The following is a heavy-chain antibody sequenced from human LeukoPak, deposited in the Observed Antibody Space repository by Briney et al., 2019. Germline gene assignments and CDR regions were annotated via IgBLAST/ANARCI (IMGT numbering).Heavy chain of an antibody. CDR3: ASSHGGSYLRGGYYFDY. V-gene: IGHV4-39*01. Sequence: PSETLSLTCTVSGGSISSSSYYWGWIRQPPGKGLEWIGSIYYSGSTYYNPSLKSRVTISVDTSKNQFSLKLSSVTAADTAVYYCASSHGGSYLRGGYYFDYWGQGTLVTVSS. D-gene: IGHD1-26*01. CDR2: IYYSGST. CDR1: GGSISSSSYY. J-gene: IGHJ4*02.